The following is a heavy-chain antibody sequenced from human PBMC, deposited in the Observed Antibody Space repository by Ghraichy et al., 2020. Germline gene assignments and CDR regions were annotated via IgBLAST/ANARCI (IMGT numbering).Heavy chain of an antibody. V-gene: IGHV3-23*01. CDR1: GFSFASYA. Sequence: GGSLRLSCAVSGFSFASYAMTWVRQAPGKGLEWVSAISASGGNTYYADSVKGRFTIARDNSKNTLSLQMKSLRAEDTAVFYCAKALSGVPHYFDFWGQGTLVTVSS. CDR2: ISASGGNT. J-gene: IGHJ4*02. CDR3: AKALSGVPHYFDF. D-gene: IGHD3-3*01.